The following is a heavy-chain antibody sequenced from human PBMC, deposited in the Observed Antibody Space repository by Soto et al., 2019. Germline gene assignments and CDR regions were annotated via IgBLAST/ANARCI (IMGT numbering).Heavy chain of an antibody. CDR3: AEAAGSGSYSDACGI. Sequence: PGGSLRLSCAASGFTFSSYGMHWVRQAPGRGLEWVAVISYAGSNKYYADSVKGRFTISRDNSKNTLYLQMNSLRAEDTAVYYCAEAAGSGSYSDACGIWGQGTRVT. V-gene: IGHV3-30*18. D-gene: IGHD1-26*01. J-gene: IGHJ3*02. CDR1: GFTFSSYG. CDR2: ISYAGSNK.